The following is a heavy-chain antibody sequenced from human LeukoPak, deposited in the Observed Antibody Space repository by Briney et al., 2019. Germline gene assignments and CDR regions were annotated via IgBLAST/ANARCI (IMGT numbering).Heavy chain of an antibody. CDR3: ARDALVYDSSGYYYVRLGY. J-gene: IGHJ4*02. CDR2: INPNSGGT. CDR1: GYTFTGYY. D-gene: IGHD3-22*01. V-gene: IGHV1-2*06. Sequence: ASVKVSCKASGYTFTGYYMHWVRQAPGQGLEWMGRINPNSGGTNYAQKFQGRVTMTRDTSISTAYMELSRLRSEDTAVYYCARDALVYDSSGYYYVRLGYWGQGTLVTVSS.